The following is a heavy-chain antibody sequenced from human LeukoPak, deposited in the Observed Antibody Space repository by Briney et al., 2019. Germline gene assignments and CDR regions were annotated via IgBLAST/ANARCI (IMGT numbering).Heavy chain of an antibody. CDR2: ISTNSDEI. CDR3: ARDPYHEILPGYGSAMAH. V-gene: IGHV1-18*01. CDR1: GYTFTRYG. Sequence: ASVKVSCTASGYTFTRYGISWVRQAPGEGLEWMGWISTNSDEIHYARKFQGRVTLTTDTSASTAYMEVRSLRSDDTAVYYCARDPYHEILPGYGSAMAHWGQGTRVTASS. J-gene: IGHJ4*02. D-gene: IGHD3-9*01.